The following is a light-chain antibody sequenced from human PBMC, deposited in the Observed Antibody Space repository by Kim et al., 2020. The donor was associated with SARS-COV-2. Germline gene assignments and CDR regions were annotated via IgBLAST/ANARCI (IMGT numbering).Light chain of an antibody. V-gene: IGLV3-1*01. Sequence: SYELTQPPSVSVSPGQTASITCSGDKLGDEYACWYQQKPGQSPVLIIYQDTKRPSGIPERFSGSNSGTTATLTISGTQAMDEADYYCQAWDSSTRVFGGGTQLTVL. CDR1: KLGDEY. CDR2: QDT. J-gene: IGLJ3*02. CDR3: QAWDSSTRV.